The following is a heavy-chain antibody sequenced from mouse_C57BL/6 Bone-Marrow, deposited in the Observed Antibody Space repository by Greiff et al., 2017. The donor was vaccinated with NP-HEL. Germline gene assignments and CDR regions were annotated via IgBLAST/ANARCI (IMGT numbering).Heavy chain of an antibody. CDR3: ARPYYYGSSYYAMDY. D-gene: IGHD1-1*01. V-gene: IGHV5-17*01. J-gene: IGHJ4*01. CDR2: LSSGSSTI. Sequence: EVQLVESGGGLVKPGGSLKLSCAASGFTFSDYGMHWVRQAPEKGLEWVAYLSSGSSTIYYADTVKGRFTISRDNAKNTLFLKMTSLRSEDTAMYYCARPYYYGSSYYAMDYWGQGTSVTVSS. CDR1: GFTFSDYG.